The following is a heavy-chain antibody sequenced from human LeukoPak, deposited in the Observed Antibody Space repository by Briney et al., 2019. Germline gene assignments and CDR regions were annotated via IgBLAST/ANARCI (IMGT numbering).Heavy chain of an antibody. CDR2: ISSSSTYK. D-gene: IGHD6-19*01. V-gene: IGHV3-21*01. Sequence: PGGSLRLSCAASGFTFSSYSMSWVRQGPGKGLEWVSSISSSSTYKYYAGSVKGRFTISRDNSKNTLYLQMNSLRAEDTAVYYCARDQARVAGWYSDNDAFDIWGQGTMVTVSS. J-gene: IGHJ3*02. CDR1: GFTFSSYS. CDR3: ARDQARVAGWYSDNDAFDI.